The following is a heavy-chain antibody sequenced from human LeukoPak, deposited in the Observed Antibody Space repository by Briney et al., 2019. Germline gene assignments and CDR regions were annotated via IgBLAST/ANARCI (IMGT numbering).Heavy chain of an antibody. CDR3: ARDKSRQISNWFDP. J-gene: IGHJ5*02. CDR1: GYTFTGYY. CDR2: INPNSGGT. D-gene: IGHD2-15*01. Sequence: ASVKVSCKASGYTFTGYYMHWVRQAPGQGLGWMGWINPNSGGTNYAQKFQGRVTMTRDTSISTAYMELSRLRSDDTAVYYCARDKSRQISNWFDPWGQGTLVTVSS. V-gene: IGHV1-2*02.